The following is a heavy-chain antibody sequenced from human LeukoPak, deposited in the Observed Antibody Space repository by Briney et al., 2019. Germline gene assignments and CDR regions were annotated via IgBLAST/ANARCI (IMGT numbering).Heavy chain of an antibody. V-gene: IGHV1-24*01. CDR3: ATERGNYYGSGSYSWWFDP. CDR2: FDPEDGET. J-gene: IGHJ5*02. Sequence: GASVTVSCKVSGYTLTELSMHWVRQAPGKGREWMGGFDPEDGETIYPQKFQGRVTMTEDTSTDTAYMELSSLRSEDTAVYNCATERGNYYGSGSYSWWFDPWGQGTLVTVSS. D-gene: IGHD3-10*01. CDR1: GYTLTELS.